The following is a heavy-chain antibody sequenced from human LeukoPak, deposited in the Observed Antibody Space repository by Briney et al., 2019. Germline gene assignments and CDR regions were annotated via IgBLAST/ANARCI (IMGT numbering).Heavy chain of an antibody. D-gene: IGHD5-12*01. CDR1: GFTFSSYA. V-gene: IGHV3-30-3*01. Sequence: GGSLRLSCAASGFTFSSYAMHWVRQAPGKGLEWVAVISYDGSNKYYADSVKGRFTISRDNSKNTLYLQMNSLRAEDTAVYYCARDTASVARDYYYYGMDVWGQGTTVTVSS. CDR2: ISYDGSNK. CDR3: ARDTASVARDYYYYGMDV. J-gene: IGHJ6*02.